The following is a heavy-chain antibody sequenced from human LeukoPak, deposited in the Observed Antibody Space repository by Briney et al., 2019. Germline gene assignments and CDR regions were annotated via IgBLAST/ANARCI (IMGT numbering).Heavy chain of an antibody. CDR3: VRDGSSWGNFDY. V-gene: IGHV3-21*01. CDR2: ISSGSSYI. J-gene: IGHJ4*02. CDR1: GFTFSSYS. Sequence: GSLRLSCAASGFTFSSYSMNWVRQAPGKGLEWVSSISSGSSYIYYADSLKGRFTISRDNAKNSLYLQMNSLRTEDTAVYYCVRDGSSWGNFDYWGQGTLVSVSS. D-gene: IGHD7-27*01.